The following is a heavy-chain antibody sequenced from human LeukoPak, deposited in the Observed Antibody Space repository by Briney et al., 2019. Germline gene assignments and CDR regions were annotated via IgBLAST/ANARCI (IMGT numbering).Heavy chain of an antibody. Sequence: PGGSLRLSCAASGFTFSSYGMHWVRQAPGKGLEWVSGIISSGVNTYYADPVKGRFTISRDNSKNTLYLQINSLRAEDTAIYYCAKVTRPIAMAWSAFDIWGQGTMVTVSS. D-gene: IGHD6-19*01. CDR2: IISSGVNT. J-gene: IGHJ3*02. CDR1: GFTFSSYG. CDR3: AKVTRPIAMAWSAFDI. V-gene: IGHV3-23*01.